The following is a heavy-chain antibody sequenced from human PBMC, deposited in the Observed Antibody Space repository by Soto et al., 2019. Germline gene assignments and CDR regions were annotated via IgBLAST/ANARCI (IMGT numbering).Heavy chain of an antibody. V-gene: IGHV4-59*01. CDR2: IYYTGST. CDR3: AGGRYAPLPHY. Sequence: SETLSLTCTVSGGSISNYYWSWLRQPPGKGLEWIGYIYYTGSTNYNPSLKSRVTISVDTSKNQFSLKLSSVTAADTAVYYCAGGRYAPLPHYWGQGTLVTVSS. D-gene: IGHD1-26*01. CDR1: GGSISNYY. J-gene: IGHJ4*02.